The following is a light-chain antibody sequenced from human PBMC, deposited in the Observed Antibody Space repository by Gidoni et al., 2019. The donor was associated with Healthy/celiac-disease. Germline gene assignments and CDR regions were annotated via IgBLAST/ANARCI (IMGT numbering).Light chain of an antibody. J-gene: IGKJ1*01. V-gene: IGKV3-11*01. Sequence: DIVLTQSPATLSLSPGERATRSCRASQSVSSYLAWYQQKPGQAPRLLIYDASNWATGIPARFSGSGSVTDFTLTISSLEPEDFAVYYCQQRSNWPWTFGQGTKVEIK. CDR2: DAS. CDR1: QSVSSY. CDR3: QQRSNWPWT.